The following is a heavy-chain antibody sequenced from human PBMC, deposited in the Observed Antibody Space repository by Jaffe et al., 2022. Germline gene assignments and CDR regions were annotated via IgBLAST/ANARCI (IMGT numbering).Heavy chain of an antibody. V-gene: IGHV3-23*01. CDR3: AKAQRSLTGDRYYYMDV. CDR2: ISGSGSNT. D-gene: IGHD7-27*01. Sequence: EVQLLESGGGLVQPGGSLRLSCAASGFTFTAYAMSWVRQAPGKGLQWVSVISGSGSNTYYAESVKGRFTISRDNSKNTLYLQMNSLRVEDTAVYYCAKAQRSLTGDRYYYMDVWGKGTTVTVSS. J-gene: IGHJ6*03. CDR1: GFTFTAYA.